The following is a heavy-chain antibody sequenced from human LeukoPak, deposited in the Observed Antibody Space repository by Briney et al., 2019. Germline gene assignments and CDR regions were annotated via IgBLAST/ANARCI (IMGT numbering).Heavy chain of an antibody. D-gene: IGHD3-10*01. CDR3: TRGSIIIPD. J-gene: IGHJ4*02. CDR1: GGSFNDFS. CDR2: INHSGNS. V-gene: IGHV4-34*01. Sequence: SETLSLTCSVSGGSFNDFSWNWIRQPPGKGLEWIGDINHSGNSNYNPSLKSRVTLLVDNSKNQFSLRLTSVTAADTAIYYCTRGSIIIPDWGQGTLVVVSS.